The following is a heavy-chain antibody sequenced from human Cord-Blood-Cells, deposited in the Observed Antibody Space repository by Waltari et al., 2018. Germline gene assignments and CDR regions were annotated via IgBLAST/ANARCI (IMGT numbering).Heavy chain of an antibody. CDR2: IYHSGRT. J-gene: IGHJ4*02. CDR1: GGSISSSNW. D-gene: IGHD6-13*01. CDR3: ARDGAGTNIYY. Sequence: QVQLQESGPGLVKPSGTLSLTCAVSGGSISSSNWWSWVRQPPGKGLEWIGEIYHSGRTSTNPSLMRRVTISVDKSKNQFSLKLSSVTAADTAVYYCARDGAGTNIYYWGQGTLVTVSS. V-gene: IGHV4-4*02.